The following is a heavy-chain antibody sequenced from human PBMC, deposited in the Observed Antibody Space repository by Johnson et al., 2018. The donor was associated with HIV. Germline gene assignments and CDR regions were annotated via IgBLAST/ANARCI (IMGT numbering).Heavy chain of an antibody. CDR1: GFTFRTYG. V-gene: IGHV3-30*18. D-gene: IGHD3-3*01. CDR2: ISFDGSNK. J-gene: IGHJ3*02. Sequence: QVQLVESGGGVVQPGRSLRLSCAASGFTFRTYGMHWVRQAPGTGLEWVAVISFDGSNKYYADSVKGLFTISRDNSNNTLYLQMNSLRAEDTAVYYCAKDKFMFLENPVDAFDIWGQGTMVTVSS. CDR3: AKDKFMFLENPVDAFDI.